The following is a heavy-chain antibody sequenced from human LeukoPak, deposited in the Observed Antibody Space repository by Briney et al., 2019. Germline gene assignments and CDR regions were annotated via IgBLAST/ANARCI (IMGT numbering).Heavy chain of an antibody. Sequence: SETLSLTCTVSGGSISSYYWSWIRQPPGKGLEWIGYIYYSGSTNYDPSLKSRVTISVDTSKNQFSLKLSSVTAADTAVYYCARDRRDAFDIWGQGTMVTVSS. D-gene: IGHD6-6*01. CDR3: ARDRRDAFDI. CDR2: IYYSGST. V-gene: IGHV4-59*01. CDR1: GGSISSYY. J-gene: IGHJ3*02.